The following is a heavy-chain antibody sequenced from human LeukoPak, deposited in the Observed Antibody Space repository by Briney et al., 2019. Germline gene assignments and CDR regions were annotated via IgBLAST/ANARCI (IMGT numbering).Heavy chain of an antibody. J-gene: IGHJ4*02. CDR3: ARERVDYVWGNYRYWDY. V-gene: IGHV4-4*07. D-gene: IGHD3-16*02. CDR2: INTKGST. CDR1: GGSFTNYY. Sequence: PSETLSLTCTVSGGSFTNYYWSWIRQPAGEGLEWIGHINTKGSTSSNPSLKSPVIMSVDTSKNQFSLKLTSVTGADTAVYYCARERVDYVWGNYRYWDYWGQGTLVTVSS.